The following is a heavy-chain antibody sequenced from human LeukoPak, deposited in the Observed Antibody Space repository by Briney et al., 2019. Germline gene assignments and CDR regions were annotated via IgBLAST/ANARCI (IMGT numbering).Heavy chain of an antibody. CDR3: ARGLIAAAGRMNWFDP. CDR1: GGSISSGGYS. J-gene: IGHJ5*02. V-gene: IGHV4-30-2*01. Sequence: MTSETLSLTCVVSGGSISSGGYSWSWIRQPPGKGLEWIGYIYHSGSTYYNPSLKSRVTISVDRSKNQFSLKLSSVTAADTAVYYCARGLIAAAGRMNWFDPWGQGTLITVSS. CDR2: IYHSGST. D-gene: IGHD6-13*01.